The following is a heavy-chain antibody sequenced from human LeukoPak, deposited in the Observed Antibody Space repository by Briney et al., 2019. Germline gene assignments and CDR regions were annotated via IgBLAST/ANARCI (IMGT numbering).Heavy chain of an antibody. Sequence: GGSLRLSCAASGSTFSFYGMHWVRQAPGKGLEWVTFIEYDGSKDYYAESVKGRFTISRDNSRKILYLQMTSLRPEDTAVYFCATNPPGTRVPYEYSDHWGPGTLVSVFS. J-gene: IGHJ5*02. CDR3: ATNPPGTRVPYEYSDH. D-gene: IGHD2/OR15-2a*01. CDR1: GSTFSFYG. V-gene: IGHV3-30*02. CDR2: IEYDGSKD.